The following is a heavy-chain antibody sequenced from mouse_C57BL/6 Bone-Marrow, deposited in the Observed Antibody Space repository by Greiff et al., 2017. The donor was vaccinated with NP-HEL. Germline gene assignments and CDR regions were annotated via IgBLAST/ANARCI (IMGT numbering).Heavy chain of an antibody. CDR3: ARSRPYWCIDV. CDR1: GYTFTSYW. J-gene: IGHJ1*03. CDR2: IHPNSGGT. Sequence: QVQLQQPGAELVKPGASVKLSCKASGYTFTSYWMHWVKQRPGQGLEWIGMIHPNSGGTNYNEKFKSKATLTADKSSSTAYMQLSSLTSEDSAVSDCARSRPYWCIDVGGRGTTVTVSA. V-gene: IGHV1-64*01.